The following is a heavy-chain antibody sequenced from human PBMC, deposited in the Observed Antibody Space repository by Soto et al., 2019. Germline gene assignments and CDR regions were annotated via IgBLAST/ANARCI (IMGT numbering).Heavy chain of an antibody. J-gene: IGHJ4*02. D-gene: IGHD6-19*01. CDR2: IYYSGST. Sequence: SGPTLVNPTQTLTLTCTFSGFSLSTSGVGVGWIRQPPGKGLEWIGYIYYSGSTYYNPSLKSRVTISVDTSKNQFSLKLSSVTAADTAVYYCASTKKWLAFDYWGQGALVTVSS. CDR3: ASTKKWLAFDY. V-gene: IGHV4-31*03. CDR1: GFSLSTSGVG.